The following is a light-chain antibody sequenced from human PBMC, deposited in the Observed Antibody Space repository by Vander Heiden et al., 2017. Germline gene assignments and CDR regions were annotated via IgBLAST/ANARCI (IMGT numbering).Light chain of an antibody. CDR3: GTWDSSLNVVM. V-gene: IGLV1-51*01. J-gene: IGLJ3*02. CDR2: DNN. CDR1: GSINGTNF. Sequence: QSVFTPPPSVSAVPGQEVTVSCAGSGSINGTNFVYWYHHLPGASPKVLIYDNNVRPSGIPDRYSASQSATLATLDITGLQTGDEADYYCGTWDSSLNVVMFGGWTKLTVV.